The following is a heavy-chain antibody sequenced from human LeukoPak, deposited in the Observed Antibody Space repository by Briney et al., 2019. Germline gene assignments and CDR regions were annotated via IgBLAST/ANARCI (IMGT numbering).Heavy chain of an antibody. V-gene: IGHV3-73*01. J-gene: IGHJ4*02. CDR2: IRSTANGYAT. CDR1: GFTFSGSA. D-gene: IGHD3-10*01. CDR3: TGNYYGSGSYADFDY. Sequence: GGSLRLSCAASGFTFSGSALHWVRQASGRGLEWVGRIRSTANGYATAYAASVKGRFTISRDDSKNTAYLQMDSLKTEDTAVYYCTGNYYGSGSYADFDYWGQGTLVTVSS.